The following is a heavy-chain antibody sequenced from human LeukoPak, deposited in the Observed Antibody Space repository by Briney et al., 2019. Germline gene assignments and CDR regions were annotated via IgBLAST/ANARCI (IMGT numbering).Heavy chain of an antibody. Sequence: GASVKVSCKASGYTFTGYYMHWVRQSPGQGLEWMGVFNPSVGSTSYAQKFQGRVTMTRDTSTSTVYMELSSLRSEDTAVYYCARGSQDYYDSSGYGVLFQHWGQGTLVTVSS. D-gene: IGHD3-22*01. CDR2: FNPSVGST. V-gene: IGHV1-46*01. J-gene: IGHJ1*01. CDR3: ARGSQDYYDSSGYGVLFQH. CDR1: GYTFTGYY.